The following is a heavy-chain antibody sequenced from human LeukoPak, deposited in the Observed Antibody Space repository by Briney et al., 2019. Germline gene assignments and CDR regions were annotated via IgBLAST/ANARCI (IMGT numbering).Heavy chain of an antibody. V-gene: IGHV3-11*01. CDR1: GFTFSKHY. D-gene: IGHD3-22*01. CDR2: ICASGSTR. Sequence: PGGSLRLSCAASGFTFSKHYMSWIRQAPGRGPEGVAYICASGSTRYYRDSVNGRFTISRDNAKNSLHLQMKSLRAEDTAVYYCAKDLREWYYDHNGNYFSYGMDVWGQGTTVVVSS. CDR3: AKDLREWYYDHNGNYFSYGMDV. J-gene: IGHJ6*01.